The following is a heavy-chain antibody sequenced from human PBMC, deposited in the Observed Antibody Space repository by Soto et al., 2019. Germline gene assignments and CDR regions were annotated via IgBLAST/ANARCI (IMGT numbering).Heavy chain of an antibody. J-gene: IGHJ4*02. CDR3: ARDGGGGYYDSSGYVAV. Sequence: GGSLRLSCTASGFTFSSYDMHWVRQATGKGLEWVSLIYSDGKTYYADSVKGRFTISRDNSKNTVSLQMNSVRVEDTAVYYCARDGGGGYYDSSGYVAVWGQGTLVTVSS. D-gene: IGHD3-22*01. CDR2: IYSDGKT. CDR1: GFTFSSYD. V-gene: IGHV3-53*01.